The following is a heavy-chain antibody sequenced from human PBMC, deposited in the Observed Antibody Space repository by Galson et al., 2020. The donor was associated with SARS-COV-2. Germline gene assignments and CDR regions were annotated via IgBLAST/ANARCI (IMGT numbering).Heavy chain of an antibody. J-gene: IGHJ3*02. CDR3: ARSPTDAFDI. Sequence: PGGSLRLSCAASGFTFDDYAMHWVRQAPGKGLEWVSGISWNSGSIGYADSVKGQFTISRDNAKNSLYLQMNSLRAEDTALYYCARSPTDAFDIWGQGRMVTVSS. CDR1: GFTFDDYA. CDR2: ISWNSGSI. V-gene: IGHV3-9*01.